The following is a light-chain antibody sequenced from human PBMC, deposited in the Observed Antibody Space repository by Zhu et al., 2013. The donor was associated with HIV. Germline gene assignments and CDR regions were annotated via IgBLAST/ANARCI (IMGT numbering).Light chain of an antibody. J-gene: IGKJ1*01. V-gene: IGKV3-20*01. CDR3: QQYGSSQWT. CDR2: GAS. Sequence: EIVLTQSPGTLSLSPGERATLSCRASQSVTSTCLAWYQQRLGQAPRLLIYGASSRATGIPDRFSGSGSGTDFTLTISRLEPEDFAVYYCQQYGSSQWTFGQGTKVEIK. CDR1: QSVTSTC.